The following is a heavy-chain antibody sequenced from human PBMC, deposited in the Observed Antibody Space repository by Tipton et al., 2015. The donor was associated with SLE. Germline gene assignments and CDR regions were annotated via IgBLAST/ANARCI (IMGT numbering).Heavy chain of an antibody. CDR3: ARYRMVVIASFDY. D-gene: IGHD2-21*01. CDR1: GASINNNDYL. Sequence: TLSLTCTVSGASINNNDYLWTWVRQHPGKGLEWIGYIYDTGSAYYNPSLKNRVTISLVSSRDHFSLNLTSVTAADTAVYYCARYRMVVIASFDYWGQGTPVTVSS. J-gene: IGHJ4*02. CDR2: IYDTGSA. V-gene: IGHV4-31*03.